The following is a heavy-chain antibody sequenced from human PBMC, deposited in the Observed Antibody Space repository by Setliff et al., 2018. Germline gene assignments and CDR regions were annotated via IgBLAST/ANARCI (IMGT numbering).Heavy chain of an antibody. CDR1: GFTFSNYA. Sequence: GGSLRLSCAASGFTFSNYALSWVRQAPGKGLEWVSAISDSGGSTYYADSVKGRFTISRDNSKNTLYLQMNSLRAEDTAVYYCAKSPGSGTYWDDYYYGMDVWGQGTTVTVSS. CDR3: AKSPGSGTYWDDYYYGMDV. J-gene: IGHJ6*02. D-gene: IGHD1-26*01. CDR2: ISDSGGST. V-gene: IGHV3-23*01.